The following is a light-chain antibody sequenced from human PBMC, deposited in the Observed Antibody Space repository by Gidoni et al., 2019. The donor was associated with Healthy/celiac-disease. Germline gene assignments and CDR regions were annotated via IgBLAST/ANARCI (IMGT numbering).Light chain of an antibody. CDR2: LNSDGSH. V-gene: IGLV4-69*01. Sequence: QLVLTQSPSASASQGASVKLTCTLSSGHSSYAIAWHQQQPEKGPRYLMKLNSDGSHSKGDGIPDRFSGSSSGAERYLTISSLQSEDEADYYCQTWGTVVFGGGTKLTVL. J-gene: IGLJ2*01. CDR1: SGHSSYA. CDR3: QTWGTVV.